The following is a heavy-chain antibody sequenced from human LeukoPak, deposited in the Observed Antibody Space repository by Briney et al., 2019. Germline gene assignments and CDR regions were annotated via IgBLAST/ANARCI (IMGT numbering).Heavy chain of an antibody. D-gene: IGHD3-22*01. J-gene: IGHJ6*02. CDR2: IYYSGNT. CDR3: ARVTGIVAPPTYGMDV. CDR1: GGSVSSGSYY. V-gene: IGHV4-61*01. Sequence: SETLSLTCTVSGGSVSSGSYYWRWIRQPPGKGLEWIGYIYYSGNTNYNPSLKSRVTISVDTSKNQFSLKLNSVTAADTAVYYCARVTGIVAPPTYGMDVWGQGTTVTVSS.